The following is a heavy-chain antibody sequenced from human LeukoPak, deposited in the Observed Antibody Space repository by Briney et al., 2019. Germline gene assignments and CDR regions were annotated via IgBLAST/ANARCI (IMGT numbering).Heavy chain of an antibody. Sequence: SETLSLTCAVYGGSFTGYYWSWIRQPPGKGLDWIGEINHSRSTNYNPSLNTRVTISVDTCKNQFSLKLSSVTAADTAVYYCARGGDIVVVPAARYGDYWGQGTLVTVSS. CDR1: GGSFTGYY. CDR2: INHSRST. V-gene: IGHV4-34*01. CDR3: ARGGDIVVVPAARYGDY. D-gene: IGHD2-2*01. J-gene: IGHJ4*02.